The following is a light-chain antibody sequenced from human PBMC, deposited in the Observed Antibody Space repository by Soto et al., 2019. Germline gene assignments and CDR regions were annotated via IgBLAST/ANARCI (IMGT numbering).Light chain of an antibody. CDR2: TAS. CDR1: QTISSW. Sequence: DIQMTQSPSTLSASVGDRVTITCRASQTISSWLAWYQQKPWKAPKLLIYTASTVESGVPPRFSGSGSGTEFTLTISSLQPDDFATYYCQQYKSYSWTFGQGTKVE. J-gene: IGKJ1*01. CDR3: QQYKSYSWT. V-gene: IGKV1-5*03.